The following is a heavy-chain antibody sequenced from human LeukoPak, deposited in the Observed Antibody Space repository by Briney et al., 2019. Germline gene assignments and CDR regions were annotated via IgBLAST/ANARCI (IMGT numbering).Heavy chain of an antibody. CDR3: AKGSWYASSSDEDY. D-gene: IGHD2-2*01. CDR1: EFSISDID. J-gene: IGHJ4*02. V-gene: IGHV3-30*18. CDR2: MSREGNNK. Sequence: GGSLRLSCAASEFSISDIDMHWVRQAPGKGLEWLAVMSREGNNKYYAASVRGRLTVSRDSAMSTLYLQMDSLRAEGTAVYYCAKGSWYASSSDEDYWGQGTLVTVSS.